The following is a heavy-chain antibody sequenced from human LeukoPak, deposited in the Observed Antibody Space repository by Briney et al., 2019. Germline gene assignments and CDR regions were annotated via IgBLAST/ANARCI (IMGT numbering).Heavy chain of an antibody. D-gene: IGHD5-18*01. J-gene: IGHJ4*02. CDR1: GGSFSGYY. CDR2: INHSGST. CDR3: ARELPAGYSCGLNYFDY. Sequence: PSETLSLTCAVYGGSFSGYYWSWIRQPPGKGLEWIGEINHSGSTNYNPSLKSRVTISVDTSKNQFSLKLSSVTAADTAVYYCARELPAGYSCGLNYFDYWGQGTLVTVSS. V-gene: IGHV4-34*01.